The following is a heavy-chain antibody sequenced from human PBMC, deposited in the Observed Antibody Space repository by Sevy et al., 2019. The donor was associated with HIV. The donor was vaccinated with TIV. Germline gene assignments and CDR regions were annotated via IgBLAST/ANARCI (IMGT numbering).Heavy chain of an antibody. CDR2: IYPGDCDT. Sequence: GESLKISCKGSGYSFTSYWIGWVRQMPGKGLEWMGIIYPGDCDTRYSPSFQGQVTISADKSISTAYLQWSSLKASDTAMYYCATPQRYGDSSPDAFDIWGQGTMVTVSS. J-gene: IGHJ3*02. V-gene: IGHV5-51*01. CDR1: GYSFTSYW. D-gene: IGHD3-22*01. CDR3: ATPQRYGDSSPDAFDI.